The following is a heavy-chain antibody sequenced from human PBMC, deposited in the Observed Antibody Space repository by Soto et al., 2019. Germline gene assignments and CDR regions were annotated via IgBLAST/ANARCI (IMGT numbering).Heavy chain of an antibody. CDR1: XXTLTXXX. CDR3: AREGGAAPGARREWYLDL. J-gene: IGHJ2*01. CDR2: INPHTGDT. Sequence: QVHLVQSGAXVKKPGASVTXSCXXXXXTLTXXXXXXXXXXXXXXXXXMAWINPHTGDTGIAERFQGRVTMTRDTSTNTAHMGLTSLTSDDTAIYYCAREGGAAPGARREWYLDLWGRGSLVTVSS. D-gene: IGHD6-25*01. V-gene: IGHV1-2*02.